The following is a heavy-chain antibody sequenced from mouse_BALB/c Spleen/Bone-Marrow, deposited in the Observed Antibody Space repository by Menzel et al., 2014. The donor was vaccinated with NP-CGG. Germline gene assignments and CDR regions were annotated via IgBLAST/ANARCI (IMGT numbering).Heavy chain of an antibody. CDR2: ISDGGSYT. V-gene: IGHV5-4*02. D-gene: IGHD1-1*01. J-gene: IGHJ3*01. CDR1: GFTFSDYY. Sequence: EVQLVESGGGLVEPGGSLKLSCAASGFTFSDYYMYWVRQTPEKRLEWVATISDGGSYTYYPDSVKGRFTISRDNAKNNLYLQMSSLKSEDTAMYYCANYYGSTWFAYWGQGTLVTVSA. CDR3: ANYYGSTWFAY.